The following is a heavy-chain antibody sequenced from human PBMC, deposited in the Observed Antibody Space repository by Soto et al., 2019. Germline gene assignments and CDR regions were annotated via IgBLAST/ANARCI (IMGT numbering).Heavy chain of an antibody. CDR3: ARLTTVVAGDAFDI. CDR2: IYYSGST. V-gene: IGHV4-39*01. D-gene: IGHD4-17*01. J-gene: IGHJ3*02. CDR1: GCSISSSSYH. Sequence: PSDSLSLTFTVSGCSISSSSYHWGWLRQPPGKGLEWIGSIYYSGSTYYNPSLKSRVTISVDTSKNQFFLKLSSVTAADTAVYYCARLTTVVAGDAFDIWGQGTMDT.